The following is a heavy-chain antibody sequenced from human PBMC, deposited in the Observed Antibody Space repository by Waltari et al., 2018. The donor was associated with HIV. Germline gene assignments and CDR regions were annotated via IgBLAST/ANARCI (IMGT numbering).Heavy chain of an antibody. J-gene: IGHJ6*02. Sequence: EVQLVESGGGLVQPGGSLRLSCAASGFTFSTYWMHWVRQAPGNGLVWVSRINTDGSSTTYADSVKGRFTISRDNAKNTLYLQMNSLRAEDTAVYYCARGNGNYYYYGMDVWGQGTTVTVSS. CDR2: INTDGSST. CDR1: GFTFSTYW. V-gene: IGHV3-74*01. CDR3: ARGNGNYYYYGMDV. D-gene: IGHD2-8*01.